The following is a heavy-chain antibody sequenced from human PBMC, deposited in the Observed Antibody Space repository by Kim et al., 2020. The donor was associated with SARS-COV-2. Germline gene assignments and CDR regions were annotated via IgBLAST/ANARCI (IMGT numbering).Heavy chain of an antibody. CDR3: ASPSVVVVAATGSDDAFDI. CDR2: IDPSDSYT. J-gene: IGHJ3*02. V-gene: IGHV5-10-1*01. CDR1: GYSFTSYW. D-gene: IGHD2-15*01. Sequence: GESLKISCKGSGYSFTSYWISWVRQMPGKGLEWMGRIDPSDSYTNYSPSFQGHVTISADKSISTAYLQWSSLKASDTAMYYCASPSVVVVAATGSDDAFDIWGQGTMVTVSS.